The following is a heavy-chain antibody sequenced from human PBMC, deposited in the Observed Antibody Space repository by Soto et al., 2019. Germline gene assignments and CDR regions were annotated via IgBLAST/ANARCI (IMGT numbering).Heavy chain of an antibody. CDR2: IYYRGTT. Sequence: QVQLQESGPGLVKPSETLSLTCTVSGASLTGYYWSWMRQPPGRELQWIGYIYYRGTTYYNPSLNSRVAISVDTSKNQFSLKLTSVTAADTAVYYCARHSAAGGEGPYCQHWGQGTVFTVSS. J-gene: IGHJ1*01. CDR1: GASLTGYY. V-gene: IGHV4-59*08. CDR3: ARHSAAGGEGPYCQH. D-gene: IGHD6-13*01.